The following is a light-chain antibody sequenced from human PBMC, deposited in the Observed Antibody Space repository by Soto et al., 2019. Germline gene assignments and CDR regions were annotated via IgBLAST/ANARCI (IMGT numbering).Light chain of an antibody. CDR2: NNN. J-gene: IGLJ2*01. V-gene: IGLV1-51*01. Sequence: QSVLTQPPSVSGAPGQKVSIFCSGSSSNIGNNYVSWYQQLPGAAPKLLIYNNNQRPSGIPDRFSGSKSGTSATLGITGLQTGDEADYYCGSWDGRLSAVVFGGGTKLTVL. CDR3: GSWDGRLSAVV. CDR1: SSNIGNNY.